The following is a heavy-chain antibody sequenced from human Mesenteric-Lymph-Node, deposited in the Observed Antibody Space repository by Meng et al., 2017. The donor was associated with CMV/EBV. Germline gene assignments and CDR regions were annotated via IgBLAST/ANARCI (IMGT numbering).Heavy chain of an antibody. V-gene: IGHV4-4*01. CDR1: W. CDR3: ARSPGFYSLDY. J-gene: IGHJ4*02. CDR2: VSHTGST. Sequence: WWRWVRQPPGKGLEWIGEVSHTGSTLYTPSLKSRVTISVDKAKNHFSLRLTSVTAADTGVYFCARSPGFYSLDYWGLGTLVTVSS. D-gene: IGHD2-15*01.